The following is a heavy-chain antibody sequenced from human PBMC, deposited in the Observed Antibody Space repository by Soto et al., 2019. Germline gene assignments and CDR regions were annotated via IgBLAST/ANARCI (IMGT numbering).Heavy chain of an antibody. CDR3: ARHAPRYDYRSGYGKPPETYYYYYGMDV. CDR1: GYSFTSYW. D-gene: IGHD3-3*01. V-gene: IGHV5-10-1*01. CDR2: IDPSDSYT. J-gene: IGHJ6*02. Sequence: PGESLKISCKGSGYSFTSYWVSWVRQMPGKGLEWMGRIDPSDSYTNYSPSFQGHVTISADKSISTAYLQWSSLKASDTAMYYCARHAPRYDYRSGYGKPPETYYYYYGMDVWGQGTPVTVSS.